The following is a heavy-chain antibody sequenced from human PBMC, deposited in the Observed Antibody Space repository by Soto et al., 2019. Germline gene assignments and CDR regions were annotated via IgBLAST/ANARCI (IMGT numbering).Heavy chain of an antibody. Sequence: ASVKGSCKASGYTFTGYYMHWVRQAPGQGLEWMGWINPNSGGTNYAQKFQGWVTMTRDTSISTAYMELSRLRSDDTAVYYCARVFRYCSSTSCSDPFDYWGQGTLVTVSS. CDR1: GYTFTGYY. D-gene: IGHD2-2*01. CDR2: INPNSGGT. J-gene: IGHJ4*02. CDR3: ARVFRYCSSTSCSDPFDY. V-gene: IGHV1-2*04.